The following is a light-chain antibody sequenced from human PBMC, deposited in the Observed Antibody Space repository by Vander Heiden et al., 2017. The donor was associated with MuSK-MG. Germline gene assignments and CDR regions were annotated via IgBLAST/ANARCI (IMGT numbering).Light chain of an antibody. V-gene: IGKV1-39*01. CDR1: QSISSY. CDR2: AAS. Sequence: DIQMTQSASSLSAPVGDRVTITCRASQSISSYLNWYQQKPGKAPKLLIYAASSSQSGVPARFSGSGSGTDFTLTISRLQPEDFATYYCQQSDSTPHTFGHGTKLEIK. CDR3: QQSDSTPHT. J-gene: IGKJ2*01.